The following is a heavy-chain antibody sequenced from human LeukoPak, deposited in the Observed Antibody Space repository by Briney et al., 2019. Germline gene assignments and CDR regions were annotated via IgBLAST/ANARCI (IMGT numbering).Heavy chain of an antibody. CDR1: GFTFSSYE. CDR2: ISSSGDTI. CDR3: ARDGGTRLKYSFGYGDS. J-gene: IGHJ4*02. D-gene: IGHD3-22*01. V-gene: IGHV3-48*03. Sequence: SGGSLSLSCAASGFTFSSYEMNWVRQAPGKGLEWVSYISSSGDTIYYADSVKGRFTISRDNAKNSLYLQMNSLRAEDTAVYYCARDGGTRLKYSFGYGDSWGQGTLVTVSS.